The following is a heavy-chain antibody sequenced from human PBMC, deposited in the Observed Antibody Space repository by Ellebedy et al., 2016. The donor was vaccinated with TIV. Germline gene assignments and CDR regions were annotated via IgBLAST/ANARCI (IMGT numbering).Heavy chain of an antibody. CDR2: ISAYNGNT. CDR1: GYTFTSYG. CDR3: ARDDLLWQQLPFDY. Sequence: AASVKVSCKASGYTFTSYGISWARQAPGQGLEWMGWISAYNGNTNYAQKLQGRVTMATDTSTSTAYMELRSLRSDDTAVYYCARDDLLWQQLPFDYWGQGTLVTVSS. D-gene: IGHD6-13*01. V-gene: IGHV1-18*04. J-gene: IGHJ4*02.